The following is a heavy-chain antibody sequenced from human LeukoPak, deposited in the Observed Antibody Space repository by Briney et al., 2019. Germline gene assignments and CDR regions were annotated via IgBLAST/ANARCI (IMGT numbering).Heavy chain of an antibody. CDR3: AKDLAVAGP. V-gene: IGHV3-23*01. CDR1: GFTFSSYA. J-gene: IGHJ4*02. CDR2: IRGSGDST. Sequence: GGSLRLSCAASGFTFSSYAMSWVRQAPGKGLEWVSAIRGSGDSTYYADSVKGRFTISRDDSKNTLYLQVNSLRAEDTAVYYCAKDLAVAGPWGQGTLVTVSS. D-gene: IGHD6-19*01.